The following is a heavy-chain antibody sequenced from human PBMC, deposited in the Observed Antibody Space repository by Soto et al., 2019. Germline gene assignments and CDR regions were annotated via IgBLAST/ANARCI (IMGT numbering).Heavy chain of an antibody. Sequence: QLLESGGGLVQPGGSLRLSCSASGFIFSNYAMTWVRQAPGKGLEWVSSTSGGGGGTHYADSVKGRFTISRDNSKNTLHLQMNRLRAEDTAVYCCAKGSHYDILTADHAFDYWGQGTLVTVSS. CDR2: TSGGGGGT. CDR3: AKGSHYDILTADHAFDY. V-gene: IGHV3-23*01. CDR1: GFIFSNYA. D-gene: IGHD3-9*01. J-gene: IGHJ4*02.